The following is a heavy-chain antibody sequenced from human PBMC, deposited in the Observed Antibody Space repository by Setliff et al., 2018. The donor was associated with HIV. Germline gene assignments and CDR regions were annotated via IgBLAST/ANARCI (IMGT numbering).Heavy chain of an antibody. CDR3: AGGYEMPEFSYGVDV. CDR2: IDPSDSYT. J-gene: IGHJ6*02. CDR1: GYSFTTYW. Sequence: PGESLKISCKGSGYSFTTYWISWVRQMPGKGLEWMGRIDPSDSYTDYNPSFQGHVSISVDKSISTAYLQWSGLKASDTAIYYCAGGYEMPEFSYGVDVWGQGTTVTV. D-gene: IGHD5-12*01. V-gene: IGHV5-10-1*01.